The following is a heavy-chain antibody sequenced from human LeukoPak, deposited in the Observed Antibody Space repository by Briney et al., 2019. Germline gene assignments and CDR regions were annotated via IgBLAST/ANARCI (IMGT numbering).Heavy chain of an antibody. D-gene: IGHD2-21*02. CDR1: GFTFSNYG. V-gene: IGHV3-23*01. J-gene: IGHJ4*02. CDR2: ISASGGGT. CDR3: AKQYCAGDCFFDY. Sequence: LAGGSLRLSCAASGFTFSNYGMSWVRQAPGKGLEWVSGISASGGGTSYADSVKGRFTISRDNSKNTLFLQMNSQRAEDTAVYYCAKQYCAGDCFFDYWGQGTLVTVSS.